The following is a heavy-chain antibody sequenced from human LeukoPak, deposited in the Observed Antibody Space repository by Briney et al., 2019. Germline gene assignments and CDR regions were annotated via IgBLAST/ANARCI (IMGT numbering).Heavy chain of an antibody. J-gene: IGHJ5*02. Sequence: ASVKVSRKASGYTFTGYYMHWVRQAPGQGLEWMGWINPNSGGTNYAQKFQGRVTMTRDTSISTAYMELSRLRSDDTAVYYYARDDEDRVCFDPWGQGTLVTVSS. CDR2: INPNSGGT. CDR1: GYTFTGYY. CDR3: ARDDEDRVCFDP. V-gene: IGHV1-2*02.